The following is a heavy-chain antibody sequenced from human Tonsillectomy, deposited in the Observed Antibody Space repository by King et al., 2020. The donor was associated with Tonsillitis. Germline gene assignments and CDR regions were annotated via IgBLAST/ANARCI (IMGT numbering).Heavy chain of an antibody. CDR3: ARASGYYDSSEPDAFDI. V-gene: IGHV3-7*01. CDR1: GFTFSSYW. CDR2: IKQDGSEK. Sequence: VQLVESGGGLVQPGGSLRLSCAASGFTFSSYWMSWVRQAPGKGLEWLANIKQDGSEKYYVDSVKGRFTISRDNAKNSLYLQMNSLRAEDTAVYYCARASGYYDSSEPDAFDIWGQGTMVTVSS. D-gene: IGHD3-22*01. J-gene: IGHJ3*02.